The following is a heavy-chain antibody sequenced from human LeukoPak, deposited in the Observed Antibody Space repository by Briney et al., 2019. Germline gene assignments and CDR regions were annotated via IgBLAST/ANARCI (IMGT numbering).Heavy chain of an antibody. CDR2: INHSGST. CDR3: ARGRGGYYDFWSGPPPPYYYGMDV. D-gene: IGHD3-3*01. V-gene: IGHV4-34*01. CDR1: GGSFSGYY. J-gene: IGHJ6*02. Sequence: SETLSLTCAVYGGSFSGYYWSWIRQPPGKGLEWIGEINHSGSTDYNPSLKSRVTISVDTSKNQFSLKLSSVTAADTAVYYCARGRGGYYDFWSGPPPPYYYGMDVWGQGTTVTVSS.